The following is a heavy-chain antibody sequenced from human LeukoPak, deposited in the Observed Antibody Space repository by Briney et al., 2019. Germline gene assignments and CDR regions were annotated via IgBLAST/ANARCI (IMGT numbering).Heavy chain of an antibody. CDR1: GYTFTSYG. V-gene: IGHV1-18*01. J-gene: IGHJ5*02. CDR2: ISGYNGNT. CDR3: AREDRHMNWFDP. Sequence: ASXKVSCKASGYTFTSYGISWVRQAPGQGLEWMGWISGYNGNTNYAQKLQGRVTMTTDTSTSTAYMELRSLRSDDTAVYYCAREDRHMNWFDPWGQGTLVTVSS.